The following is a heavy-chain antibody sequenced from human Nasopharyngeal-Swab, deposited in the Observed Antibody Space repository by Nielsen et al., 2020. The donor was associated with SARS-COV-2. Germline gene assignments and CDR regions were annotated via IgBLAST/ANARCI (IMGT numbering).Heavy chain of an antibody. CDR2: IYYSGST. Sequence: SETLSLTCTVSGGSISSSSYYWGWIRQPPGKGLEWIGSIYYSGSTYYNPSLKSRVTISVDTSKNQFSLKLSSVTAADTAVYYCARHLRGTVQPDYWGQGTLVTVSS. D-gene: IGHD3-10*01. J-gene: IGHJ4*02. CDR1: GGSISSSSYY. V-gene: IGHV4-39*01. CDR3: ARHLRGTVQPDY.